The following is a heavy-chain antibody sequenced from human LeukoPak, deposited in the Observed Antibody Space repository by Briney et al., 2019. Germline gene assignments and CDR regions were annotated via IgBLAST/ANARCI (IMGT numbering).Heavy chain of an antibody. CDR3: VSFYETY. D-gene: IGHD2/OR15-2a*01. J-gene: IGHJ4*02. V-gene: IGHV3-7*01. CDR1: GFTFSSYW. Sequence: GGSLRLSCAASGFTFSSYWMSWVRQAPGKGLEWVANIKQDGSEKYYVDSVKGRFTISRDNAKNTVYLQMNNLRAEDTAVYYCVSFYETYWGRGTLVTVSS. CDR2: IKQDGSEK.